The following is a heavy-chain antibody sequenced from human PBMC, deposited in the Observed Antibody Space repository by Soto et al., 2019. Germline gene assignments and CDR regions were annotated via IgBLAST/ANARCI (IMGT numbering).Heavy chain of an antibody. CDR1: GFTVSSNY. D-gene: IGHD2-15*01. CDR2: IYSGGST. J-gene: IGHJ3*02. CDR3: ARVGFRDCSGGSCPEVDAFDI. V-gene: IGHV3-53*04. Sequence: PGGSLRLSCAASGFTVSSNYMSWVRQAPGKGLEWVSVIYSGGSTYYADSVKGRFTISRHNSKNTLYLQMNSLRAEDTAVYYCARVGFRDCSGGSCPEVDAFDIWGQGTMVTVSS.